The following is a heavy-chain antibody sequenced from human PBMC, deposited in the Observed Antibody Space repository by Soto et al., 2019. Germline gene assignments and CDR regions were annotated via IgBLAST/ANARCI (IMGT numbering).Heavy chain of an antibody. Sequence: ASVKVSCKASGYTFTGYYMHWVRQAPGQGLEWMGWINPNSGGTNYAQKFQGWVTMTRDTSISTAYMELSRLRSDDTAVYYCARDPRIAVAGRVTYGMDVWGQGTTVTV. CDR2: INPNSGGT. CDR3: ARDPRIAVAGRVTYGMDV. J-gene: IGHJ6*02. D-gene: IGHD6-19*01. V-gene: IGHV1-2*04. CDR1: GYTFTGYY.